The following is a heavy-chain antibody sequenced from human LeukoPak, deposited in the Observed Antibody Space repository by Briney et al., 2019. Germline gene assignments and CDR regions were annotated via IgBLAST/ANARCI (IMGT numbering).Heavy chain of an antibody. CDR2: IIPILGIA. J-gene: IGHJ4*02. Sequence: ASVKVSCKASGGTFSSYAISWVRQAPGQGLEWMGRIIPILGIANYAQKFQGRVTITADKSTSTAYMELSSLRPEDTAVYYCARDRYYYDSSGQQIFDYWGQGTLVTVSS. D-gene: IGHD3-22*01. CDR1: GGTFSSYA. CDR3: ARDRYYYDSSGQQIFDY. V-gene: IGHV1-69*04.